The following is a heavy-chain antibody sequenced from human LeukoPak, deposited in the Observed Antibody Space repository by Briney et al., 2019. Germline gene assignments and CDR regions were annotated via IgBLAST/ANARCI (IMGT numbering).Heavy chain of an antibody. CDR1: GFSFSDYF. CDR2: IGSSASTT. CDR3: ARPLAVAGFGGMDV. J-gene: IGHJ6*02. Sequence: GGSLRLSCAASGFSFSDYFMNWIRQAPGKGLEWIAYIGSSASTTNYADSVKGRFTISRDNAKNSVHLQMNSLRAEDTAVYYCARPLAVAGFGGMDVWGQGTTVTVSS. D-gene: IGHD6-19*01. V-gene: IGHV3-11*01.